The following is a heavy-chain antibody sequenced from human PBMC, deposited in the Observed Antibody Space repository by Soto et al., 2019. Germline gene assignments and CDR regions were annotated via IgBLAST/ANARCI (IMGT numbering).Heavy chain of an antibody. J-gene: IGHJ4*02. V-gene: IGHV3-23*01. Sequence: GGSLRLSCAAPGFTFRSYAMSWVRQAPGKGLEWVSGISGSGISTHYADSVKGRFTVSRDNSKNTLYLQMNSLRAEDTAVYYCAKGSYRPHDYWGQGTLVTVSS. CDR2: ISGSGIST. D-gene: IGHD1-26*01. CDR3: AKGSYRPHDY. CDR1: GFTFRSYA.